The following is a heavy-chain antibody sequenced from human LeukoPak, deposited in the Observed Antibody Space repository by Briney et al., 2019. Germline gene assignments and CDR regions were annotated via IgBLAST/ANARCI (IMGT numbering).Heavy chain of an antibody. CDR2: INPNSGET. V-gene: IGHV1-2*02. Sequence: ASVKVSCKASGYTFTGAYMHWLRQAPGQGLEWVGWINPNSGETKFAPKFQGRVTMTRDTSLSTAFLDLGGLRSDETAVYYCARVLSTSGYDSWGQGSLVTVSS. CDR3: ARVLSTSGYDS. D-gene: IGHD3-22*01. CDR1: GYTFTGAY. J-gene: IGHJ5*01.